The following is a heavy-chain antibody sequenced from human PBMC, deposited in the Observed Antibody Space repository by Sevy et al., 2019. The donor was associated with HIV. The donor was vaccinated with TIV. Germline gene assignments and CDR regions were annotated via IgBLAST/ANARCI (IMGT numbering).Heavy chain of an antibody. J-gene: IGHJ4*02. Sequence: GGSLRLSCAASGFTFSSYAMSWVRQAPGKGLEWVSAISGSGGSTYYADSVKGRFTISRDNSKNTLYLQMNSLRAEDTAVYYWATDYLSHYYDSSGYGRNTDYWGQGTLVTVSS. CDR3: ATDYLSHYYDSSGYGRNTDY. CDR1: GFTFSSYA. V-gene: IGHV3-23*01. D-gene: IGHD3-22*01. CDR2: ISGSGGST.